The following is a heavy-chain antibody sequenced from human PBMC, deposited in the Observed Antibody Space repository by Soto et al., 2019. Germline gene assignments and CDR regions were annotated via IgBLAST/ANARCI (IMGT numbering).Heavy chain of an antibody. Sequence: QVQVQQSGPGLVKPSETLSLTCSVSSGPSRSHNWGWIRQPPGGGLEWIGYVYYTGDTSYNPSLNGRVTISADTSRNYMSLTLRSVTAADTAVYYCVREGIDYLHGLVDVWGQGTTVSVSS. V-gene: IGHV4-59*11. CDR1: SGPSRSHN. CDR3: VREGIDYLHGLVDV. J-gene: IGHJ6*02. D-gene: IGHD5-12*01. CDR2: VYYTGDT.